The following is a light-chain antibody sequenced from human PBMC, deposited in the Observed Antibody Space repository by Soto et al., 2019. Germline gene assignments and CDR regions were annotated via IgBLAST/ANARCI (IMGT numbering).Light chain of an antibody. CDR3: SSSTSSSTLV. J-gene: IGLJ1*01. CDR2: EVR. CDR1: ASDVGAYDY. Sequence: QSALTQPASVSGSPGQSITISCTGTASDVGAYDYVSWYQHHPGKPPKLLIFEVRDRPSGVSNRFSGSKSGNTASLTISGLQPEDEADYFCSSSTSSSTLVFGTVTKPTVL. V-gene: IGLV2-14*01.